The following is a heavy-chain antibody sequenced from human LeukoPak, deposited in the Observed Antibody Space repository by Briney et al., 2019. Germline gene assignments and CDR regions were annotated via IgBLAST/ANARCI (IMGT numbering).Heavy chain of an antibody. J-gene: IGHJ3*02. CDR1: GYTFTSYA. V-gene: IGHV1-3*01. Sequence: ASVKVSCKASGYTFTSYAMHWVRQAPGQRLEWMGWINAGNGNTKYSQKFQGRVTITRDTSASTAYMELSSLRSDDTAVYYCARFGPDYDSSGYYYQNAFDIWGQGTMVTVSS. D-gene: IGHD3-22*01. CDR2: INAGNGNT. CDR3: ARFGPDYDSSGYYYQNAFDI.